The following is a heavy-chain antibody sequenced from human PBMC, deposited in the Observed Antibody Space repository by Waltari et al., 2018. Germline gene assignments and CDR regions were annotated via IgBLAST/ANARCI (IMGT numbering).Heavy chain of an antibody. CDR3: ARGSAYYVRVWDY. D-gene: IGHD3-16*01. Sequence: EVQLVESGGGLVQPGGSLRIYCAASGFTFRGYWMTWVRQAPGKGLEWGANIKADGSEQYYVDSVKGRFTISRDNARNSLYLQMNSLIADDTGVYYCARGSAYYVRVWDYWGQGTLVTVSS. J-gene: IGHJ4*02. CDR2: IKADGSEQ. CDR1: GFTFRGYW. V-gene: IGHV3-7*03.